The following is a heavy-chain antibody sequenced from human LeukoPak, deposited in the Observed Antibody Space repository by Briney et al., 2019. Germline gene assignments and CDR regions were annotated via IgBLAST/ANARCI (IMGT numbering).Heavy chain of an antibody. J-gene: IGHJ3*02. D-gene: IGHD6-13*01. V-gene: IGHV3-30*18. CDR3: AKMEGGGGVAAAGDDAFDI. Sequence: GGSLRLSCAASGFTFSSYGMHWVRQAPGKGLEWVAVISYDGSNKYYADSVKGRFTISRDNSKKTLYLQMNSLRAEDTAVYYCAKMEGGGGVAAAGDDAFDIWGQGTMVTVSS. CDR1: GFTFSSYG. CDR2: ISYDGSNK.